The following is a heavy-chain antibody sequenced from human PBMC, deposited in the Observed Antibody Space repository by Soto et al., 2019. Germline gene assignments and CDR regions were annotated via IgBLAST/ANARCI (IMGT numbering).Heavy chain of an antibody. J-gene: IGHJ4*02. CDR2: INPFDGSR. V-gene: IGHV1-46*03. CDR1: GYIFTSYY. CDR3: SRVDPGETSPFDH. Sequence: GESLKISCKGSGYIFTSYYIHWVRQAPGQGLEWMGWINPFDGSRMFAQSFQGRVTMTRDTSTSTVYMEVSSLRSEDTAVYYCSRVDPGETSPFDHWGQGTLVTVSS. D-gene: IGHD3-10*01.